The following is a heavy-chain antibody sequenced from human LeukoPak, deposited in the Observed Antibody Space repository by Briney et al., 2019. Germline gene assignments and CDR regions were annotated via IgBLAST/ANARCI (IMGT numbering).Heavy chain of an antibody. CDR3: ARTYYYDSSGSDY. D-gene: IGHD3-22*01. V-gene: IGHV1-24*01. CDR2: FDPEDGET. Sequence: VASVKVSCKVSGYTLTELSMHWVRQAPGKGLEWMGGFDPEDGETIYAQKFQGRVTMTRDTSTSTVYMELSSLRSEDTAVYYCARTYYYDSSGSDYWGQGTLVTVSS. CDR1: GYTLTELS. J-gene: IGHJ4*02.